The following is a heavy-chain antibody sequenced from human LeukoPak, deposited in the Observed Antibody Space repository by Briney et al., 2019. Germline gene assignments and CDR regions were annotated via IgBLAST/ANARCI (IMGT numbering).Heavy chain of an antibody. CDR3: ATVAGTPLWYFDY. CDR1: GGTFSSYA. V-gene: IGHV1-69*01. J-gene: IGHJ4*02. Sequence: SVKVSCKASGGTFSSYAISWVRQAPGQGLEWMGGIIPIFGTANYAQKFQGRVTITADESTSTAYMELSSLRSEDTAVYYCATVAGTPLWYFDYWGQGTLVTVSS. D-gene: IGHD3-10*01. CDR2: IIPIFGTA.